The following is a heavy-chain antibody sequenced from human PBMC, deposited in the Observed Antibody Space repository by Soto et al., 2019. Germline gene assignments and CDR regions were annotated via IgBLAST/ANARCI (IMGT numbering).Heavy chain of an antibody. CDR3: ARDVFSPPSAYMDV. J-gene: IGHJ6*02. Sequence: GGSLRLSCAASGFTFSSYSMNWVRQAPGKGLEWVSSISSSSSYIYYADSVKGRFTISRDNAKNSLYLQMNSLRAEDTAVYYCARDVFSPPSAYMDVWGQGTTVTVSS. V-gene: IGHV3-21*01. D-gene: IGHD2-2*01. CDR1: GFTFSSYS. CDR2: ISSSSSYI.